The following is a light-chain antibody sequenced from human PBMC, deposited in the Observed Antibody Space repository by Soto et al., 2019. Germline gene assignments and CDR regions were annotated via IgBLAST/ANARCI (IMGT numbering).Light chain of an antibody. Sequence: QSALTQPASVSGSPGQSISISCSGTSRDIGAYNYVSWYLQHPGKAPKLMIYEVVNRPSGVSNRFSGSKSGNTASLTISGLQDEDEADYYCCSYADGSIYVFGTGTKLTVL. CDR1: SRDIGAYNY. J-gene: IGLJ1*01. CDR3: CSYADGSIYV. V-gene: IGLV2-14*01. CDR2: EVV.